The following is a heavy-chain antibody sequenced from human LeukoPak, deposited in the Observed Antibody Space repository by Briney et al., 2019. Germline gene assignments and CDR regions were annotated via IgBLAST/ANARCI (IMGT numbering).Heavy chain of an antibody. CDR2: ISSSSSYI. Sequence: GGSLRLSCAASGFTFSSYSMNWVRQAPGKGLEWVSSISSSSSYIYYADSVKGRFTISRDNSKNTLYLQMNSLRAEDTAVYYCARVDTAMVHDYWGQGTLVTVSS. J-gene: IGHJ4*02. CDR3: ARVDTAMVHDY. CDR1: GFTFSSYS. V-gene: IGHV3-21*04. D-gene: IGHD5-18*01.